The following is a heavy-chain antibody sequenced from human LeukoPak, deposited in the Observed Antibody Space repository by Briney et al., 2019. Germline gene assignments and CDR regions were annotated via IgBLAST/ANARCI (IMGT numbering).Heavy chain of an antibody. CDR1: GVTFSSYW. CDR2: IKSKTDGGTT. V-gene: IGHV3-15*01. J-gene: IGHJ4*02. D-gene: IGHD3-22*01. CDR3: TTPTYYYDSSGYLTLDY. Sequence: GGSLRLSCAASGVTFSSYWMSWVRQAPGKGLEWVGRIKSKTDGGTTDYAAPVKGRFTISRDDSKNTLYLQMNSLKTEDTAVYYCTTPTYYYDSSGYLTLDYWGQGTLVTVSS.